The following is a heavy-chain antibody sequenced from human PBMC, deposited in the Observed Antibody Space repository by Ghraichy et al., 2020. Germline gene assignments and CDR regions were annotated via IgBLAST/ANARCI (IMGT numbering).Heavy chain of an antibody. V-gene: IGHV4-38-2*01. CDR3: ARGLGSCRSTSCRFDP. Sequence: SQTLSLTCAVSSYSISSGYYWGWLRQPPGKGLEWIGRISHSGSTYYNPSLKSRVTISVDTSKNQFSLKLSSVTAADTAVYSCARGLGSCRSTSCRFDPWGQGTLVTVSS. D-gene: IGHD2-2*01. CDR2: ISHSGST. CDR1: SYSISSGYY. J-gene: IGHJ5*02.